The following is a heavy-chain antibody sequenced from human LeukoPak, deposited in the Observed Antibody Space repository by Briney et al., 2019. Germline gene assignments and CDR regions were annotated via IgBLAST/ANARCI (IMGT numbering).Heavy chain of an antibody. V-gene: IGHV4-59*01. CDR2: IYYSETA. CDR1: GGSISSYY. Sequence: PSETLSLTCTVSGGSISSYYWSWIRQPAGKGLEWIGYIYYSETANYNPSLKSRVTISVDTSKNQFSLKLTSVTAADTAVYYCARVYYSSSYDYWYFDLWGRGTLVTVSS. D-gene: IGHD6-13*01. J-gene: IGHJ2*01. CDR3: ARVYYSSSYDYWYFDL.